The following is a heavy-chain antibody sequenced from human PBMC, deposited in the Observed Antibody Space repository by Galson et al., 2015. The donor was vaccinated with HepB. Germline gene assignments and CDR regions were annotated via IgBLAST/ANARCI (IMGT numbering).Heavy chain of an antibody. D-gene: IGHD3-22*01. CDR1: GFTFSSYA. Sequence: SLRLSCAASGFTFSSYAMHWVRQAPGKGLEWVAVISYDGSNKYYADSVKGRFTISRDNSKNTLYLQMNSLRAEDTAVYYCARDRKVVIYYFDYWGQGTLVTVSS. CDR2: ISYDGSNK. CDR3: ARDRKVVIYYFDY. J-gene: IGHJ4*02. V-gene: IGHV3-30*04.